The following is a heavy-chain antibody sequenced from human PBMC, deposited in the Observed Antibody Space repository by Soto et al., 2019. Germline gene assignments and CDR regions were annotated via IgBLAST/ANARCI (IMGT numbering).Heavy chain of an antibody. CDR3: ARDPPYSSGWYAGFDP. CDR1: GYTFTSYA. J-gene: IGHJ5*02. CDR2: INAGNGNT. Sequence: ASVKVSCKASGYTFTSYAMHWVRQAPGQRLEWMGWINAGNGNTKYSQKFQGRVTITRDTSASTAYMELSSLRSDDTAVYYCARDPPYSSGWYAGFDPWGQGTLVTVSS. V-gene: IGHV1-3*01. D-gene: IGHD6-19*01.